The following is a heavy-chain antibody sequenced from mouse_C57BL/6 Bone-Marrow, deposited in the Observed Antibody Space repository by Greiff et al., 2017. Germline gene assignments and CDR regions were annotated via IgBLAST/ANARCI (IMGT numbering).Heavy chain of an antibody. J-gene: IGHJ2*01. CDR2: IDPANGNT. Sequence: EVMLVESVAELVRPGASVKLSCTASGFNIKNTYMHWVKQRPEQGLEWIGRIDPANGNTKYAPKFQGKATITADTSSNTAYLQLSSLTSEDTAIYYCANGPFYYGNYVVDYWGQGTTLTVSS. V-gene: IGHV14-3*01. CDR3: ANGPFYYGNYVVDY. CDR1: GFNIKNTY. D-gene: IGHD2-1*01.